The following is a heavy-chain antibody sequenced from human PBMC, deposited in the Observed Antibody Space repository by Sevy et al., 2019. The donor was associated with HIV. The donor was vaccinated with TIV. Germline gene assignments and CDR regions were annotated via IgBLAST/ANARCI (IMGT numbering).Heavy chain of an antibody. V-gene: IGHV3-13*01. CDR1: GFTFSSYD. Sequence: GGSLRLSCAASGFTFSSYDMHWVRQATRKGLEWVSAIGTAGDTYYPGSVKGRFTISRENAKNSLYLQMNSLRAGDTAVYYCARGPYYYYGMDVWGQGTTVTVSS. J-gene: IGHJ6*02. CDR2: IGTAGDT. CDR3: ARGPYYYYGMDV.